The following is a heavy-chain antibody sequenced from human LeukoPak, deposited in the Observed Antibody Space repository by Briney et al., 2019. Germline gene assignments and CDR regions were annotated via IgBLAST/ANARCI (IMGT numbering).Heavy chain of an antibody. CDR2: LYTGGGT. CDR3: TRSGYRHPYHFDS. D-gene: IGHD3-22*01. V-gene: IGHV3-53*01. Sequence: GGSLRLSCVASGFSVSTTYMSWVRQTPEKGLQWVSVLYTGGGTDHADSVKGRFTISRDSSKNTLSLQMNNLRAEDTAIYYCTRSGYRHPYHFDSWGQGTLVIVSS. CDR1: GFSVSTTY. J-gene: IGHJ4*02.